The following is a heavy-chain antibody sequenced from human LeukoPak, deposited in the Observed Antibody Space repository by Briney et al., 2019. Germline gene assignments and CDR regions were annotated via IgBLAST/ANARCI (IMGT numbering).Heavy chain of an antibody. V-gene: IGHV3-7*01. J-gene: IGHJ3*02. D-gene: IGHD3-9*01. Sequence: PGGSLRLSCAASGFTFSSYWMSWVRQAPGKGLEWVANIKQDGSEKYYVDSVKGRFTISRDNAKNSLYLQMNSLRAEDTAVYYCARERDDILTGYGDAFDIWGQGTMVTVSS. CDR3: ARERDDILTGYGDAFDI. CDR1: GFTFSSYW. CDR2: IKQDGSEK.